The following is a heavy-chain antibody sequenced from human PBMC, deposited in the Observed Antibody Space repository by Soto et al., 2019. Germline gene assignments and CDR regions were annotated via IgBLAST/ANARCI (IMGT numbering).Heavy chain of an antibody. V-gene: IGHV1-69*01. CDR2: IIPIFGTA. CDR3: AGQVCVGDCYVWPETGMDV. CDR1: GGTFSSNA. J-gene: IGHJ6*02. D-gene: IGHD2-21*02. Sequence: QFQLVQSGPEVKKPGSSVKVSCKASGGTFSSNAISWVRQAPGQGLEWMGGIIPIFGTANYAQKFQGRITITEDESTRTVYMELSSMRSEATAVYYCAGQVCVGDCYVWPETGMDVWGPGTTVTVSS.